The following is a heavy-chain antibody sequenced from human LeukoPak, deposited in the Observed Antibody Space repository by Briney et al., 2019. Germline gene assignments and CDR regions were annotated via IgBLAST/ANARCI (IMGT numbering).Heavy chain of an antibody. V-gene: IGHV3-23*01. CDR2: ISGSGGST. CDR1: GFTFSSYA. D-gene: IGHD3-22*01. J-gene: IGHJ4*02. CDR3: AKDITRNYCDSRGYFFDY. Sequence: SLRLSCAASGFTFSSYAMSWVRQAPGKGLEWVSAISGSGGSTYYADSVKGRFTISRDSSKNTLYLQMNSLRAEDTAVYYCAKDITRNYCDSRGYFFDYWGQGTLVTVSS.